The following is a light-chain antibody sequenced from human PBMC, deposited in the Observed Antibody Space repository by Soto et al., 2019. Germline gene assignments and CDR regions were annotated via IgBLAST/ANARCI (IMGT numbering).Light chain of an antibody. V-gene: IGKV1-6*01. CDR3: LHDINYPWT. CDR1: QGRGNA. CDR2: GAS. J-gene: IGKJ1*01. Sequence: AVPMTQSPSALSASVGGRVPISCRASQGRGNALGWYQQKPGKPPKVLIYGASTIHSGVPPRFSGSGSGTDFTLAISSLQPEDSATYYCLHDINYPWTFGQGTKVDIK.